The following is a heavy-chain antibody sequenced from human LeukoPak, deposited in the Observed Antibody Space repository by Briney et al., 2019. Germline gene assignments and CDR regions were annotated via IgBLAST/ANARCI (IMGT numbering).Heavy chain of an antibody. CDR1: GYTFTSYG. V-gene: IGHV1-18*01. D-gene: IGHD2-2*02. Sequence: ASVKVSCKASGYTFTSYGISWVRQAPGQGLEWMGWISAYNGNTNYAQKLQGRVTMTTDTSTSTAHMELRSLRSDDTAVYYCARAHIVVVPAAIKVYYYYMDVWGKGTTVTVSS. CDR3: ARAHIVVVPAAIKVYYYYMDV. J-gene: IGHJ6*03. CDR2: ISAYNGNT.